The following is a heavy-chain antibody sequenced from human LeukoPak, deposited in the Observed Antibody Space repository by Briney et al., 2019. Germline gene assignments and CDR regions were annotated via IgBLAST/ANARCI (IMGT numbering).Heavy chain of an antibody. CDR2: ISYDGSNK. J-gene: IGHJ4*02. D-gene: IGHD5-24*01. Sequence: GGSLRLSCAASGFIFSNYAMHRVRQAPGKGLEWVAVISYDGSNKYYADSVKGRFTISRDNSKNTLYLQMNSLRAEDTAVYYCALKVETSFDYWGQGTLVTVSS. CDR1: GFIFSNYA. CDR3: ALKVETSFDY. V-gene: IGHV3-30-3*01.